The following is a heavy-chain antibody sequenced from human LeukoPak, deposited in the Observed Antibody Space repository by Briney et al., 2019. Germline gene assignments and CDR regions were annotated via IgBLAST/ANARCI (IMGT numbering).Heavy chain of an antibody. CDR3: AREWGPAAMAHTLN. CDR1: GFTFSSYT. J-gene: IGHJ4*02. V-gene: IGHV3-21*01. Sequence: GGSERLSCVVSGFTFSSYTMNWVRQAPGRGLEWVSSISSSGSYMFYADSVKGRFTISRDNAKNSLYLQMNSLRAEDTAVYYCAREWGPAAMAHTLNWGQGTLV. CDR2: ISSSGSYM. D-gene: IGHD2-2*01.